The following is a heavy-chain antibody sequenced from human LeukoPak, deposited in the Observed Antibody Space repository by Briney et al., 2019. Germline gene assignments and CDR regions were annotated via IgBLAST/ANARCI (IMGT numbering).Heavy chain of an antibody. D-gene: IGHD4-17*01. CDR2: ISSSGSTI. CDR3: ARENTVTRTSYYYYGMDV. CDR1: GFTFSSYE. Sequence: GGSLRLSCAASGFTFSSYEMNWVRQAPGKGLEWVSYISSSGSTIYYADSVKGRFTISRDNAKNSLYLQMNSLRAKDTAVYYCARENTVTRTSYYYYGMDVWGKGTTVTVSS. V-gene: IGHV3-48*03. J-gene: IGHJ6*04.